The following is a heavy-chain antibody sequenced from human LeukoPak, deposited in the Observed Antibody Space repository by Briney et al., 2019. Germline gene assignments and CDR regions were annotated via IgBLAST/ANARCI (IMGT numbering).Heavy chain of an antibody. CDR2: ISSSGSTR. Sequence: PGGSLRLSCAAFGFTFSSYGMSWVRQAPGKGLEWVSYISSSGSTRYYADSVKGRFTISRDNAKNSLYLQMNSLRAEDTAVYYCARVQTTVTTLDYWGQGTLVTVSS. CDR1: GFTFSSYG. V-gene: IGHV3-48*04. D-gene: IGHD4-17*01. J-gene: IGHJ4*02. CDR3: ARVQTTVTTLDY.